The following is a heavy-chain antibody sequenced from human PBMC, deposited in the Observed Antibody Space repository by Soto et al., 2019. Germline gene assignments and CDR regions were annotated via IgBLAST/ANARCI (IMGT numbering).Heavy chain of an antibody. J-gene: IGHJ4*02. D-gene: IGHD3-22*01. Sequence: ASVKVSCKASGYTFTSYYMHWVRQAPGQGLEWMGIINPSGGSTSYAQKFQGRVTMTRDTSTSTVYMELSRLRSEDTAVYYCARVIRDYYDSSGYYSPSLDYWGQGTLVTV. CDR1: GYTFTSYY. CDR3: ARVIRDYYDSSGYYSPSLDY. V-gene: IGHV1-46*01. CDR2: INPSGGST.